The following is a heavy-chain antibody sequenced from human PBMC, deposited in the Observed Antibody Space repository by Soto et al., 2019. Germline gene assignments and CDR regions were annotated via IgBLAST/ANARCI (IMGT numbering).Heavy chain of an antibody. J-gene: IGHJ3*02. CDR2: IYYSGST. Sequence: SETLFLPCTVSGGSISRGGYYWSRLRQHPGKGLEWIGYIYYSGSTYYNPSLKSRVTISVDTSKNQFSLKLSSVTAADTAVYYCARYYSGSYLDAFDIWGQGTMVTV. V-gene: IGHV4-31*03. D-gene: IGHD1-26*01. CDR3: ARYYSGSYLDAFDI. CDR1: GGSISRGGYY.